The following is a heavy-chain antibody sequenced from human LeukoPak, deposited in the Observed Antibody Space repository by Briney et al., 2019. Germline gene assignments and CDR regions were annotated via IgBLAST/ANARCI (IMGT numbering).Heavy chain of an antibody. Sequence: SETLSLTCAVYGGSFSGYYWSWIRQPPGKGLEWIGEINHSGSTNYNPSLKSRVTISVDTSKNQFTLKLSSVTAADTAVYYCARGQYNWFDPWGQGTLVTVSS. V-gene: IGHV4-34*01. CDR2: INHSGST. CDR3: ARGQYNWFDP. CDR1: GGSFSGYY. J-gene: IGHJ5*02.